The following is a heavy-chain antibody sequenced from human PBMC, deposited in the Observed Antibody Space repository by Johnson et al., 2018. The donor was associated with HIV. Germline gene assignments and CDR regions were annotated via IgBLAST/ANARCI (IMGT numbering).Heavy chain of an antibody. V-gene: IGHV3-30*04. CDR3: ARDLAYNSRWTGAFDI. D-gene: IGHD6-13*01. CDR2: ISNDGSNK. J-gene: IGHJ3*02. CDR1: GFTFRSHA. Sequence: VQLVESGGGVVQPGRSLRLSCAASGFTFRSHAMHWVRQAPGQGLEWVTFISNDGSNKYYADSVRGRFTISRDDARNSLYLHMNNLRAEDTAVYYCARDLAYNSRWTGAFDIWGQGTMVTVSS.